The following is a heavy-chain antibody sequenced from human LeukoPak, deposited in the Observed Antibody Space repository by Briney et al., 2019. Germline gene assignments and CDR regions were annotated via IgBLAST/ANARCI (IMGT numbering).Heavy chain of an antibody. J-gene: IGHJ4*02. Sequence: SVKVSCKASGGTFSSYAISWVRQAPGQGLEWMGGIIPIFGAANYAQKFQGRVTITADESTSTAYMELSSLRSEDTAVYYCARDDYVWGSYRYPLDYWGQGTLVTVSS. V-gene: IGHV1-69*01. CDR1: GGTFSSYA. CDR3: ARDDYVWGSYRYPLDY. CDR2: IIPIFGAA. D-gene: IGHD3-16*02.